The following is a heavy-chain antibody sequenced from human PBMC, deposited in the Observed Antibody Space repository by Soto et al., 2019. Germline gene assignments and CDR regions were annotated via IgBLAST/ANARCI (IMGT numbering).Heavy chain of an antibody. CDR3: TRDLTITIFDNWFDP. V-gene: IGHV3-49*03. CDR2: IRSKAYGGTT. Sequence: GGSLRLSCTASGFTFGDYAMSWFRQAPGKGLEWVGFIRSKAYGGTTEYAASVKGRFTISRDDSKSIAYLQMNSLKTEDTAVYYCTRDLTITIFDNWFDPWGQGTLVTVSS. D-gene: IGHD3-3*01. J-gene: IGHJ5*02. CDR1: GFTFGDYA.